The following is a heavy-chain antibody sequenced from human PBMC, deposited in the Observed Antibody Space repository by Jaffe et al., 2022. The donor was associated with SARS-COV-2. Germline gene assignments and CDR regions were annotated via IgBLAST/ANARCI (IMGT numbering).Heavy chain of an antibody. CDR2: IYTSGST. Sequence: QVQLQESGPGLVKPSETLSLTCTVSGGSISSYYWSWIRQPAGKGLEWIGRIYTSGSTNYNPSLKSRVTMSVDTSKNQFSLKLSSVTAADTAVYYCARGEGITMVRGVLEVYYFDYWGQGTLVTVSS. J-gene: IGHJ4*02. D-gene: IGHD3-10*01. V-gene: IGHV4-4*07. CDR3: ARGEGITMVRGVLEVYYFDY. CDR1: GGSISSYY.